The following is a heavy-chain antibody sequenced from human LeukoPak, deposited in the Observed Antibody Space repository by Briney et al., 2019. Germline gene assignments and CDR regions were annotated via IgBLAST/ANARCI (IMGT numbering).Heavy chain of an antibody. CDR1: GYTFTSYG. V-gene: IGHV1-2*02. CDR2: ITPNSGGT. D-gene: IGHD1-7*01. J-gene: IGHJ3*02. Sequence: ASVKVSCKASGYTFTSYGISWVRQAPGQGLEWVGWITPNSGGTKYGQKFQGRVTMTRDTSVSTAYMELSSLRSDDTAVYYCARVLRWNYVEDAFDIWGQGSMVTVSS. CDR3: ARVLRWNYVEDAFDI.